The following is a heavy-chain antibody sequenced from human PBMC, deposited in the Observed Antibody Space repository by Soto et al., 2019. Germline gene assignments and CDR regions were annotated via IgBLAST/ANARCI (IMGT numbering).Heavy chain of an antibody. CDR3: ARQRTTLVTQAYFAV. J-gene: IGHJ4*02. CDR1: DDSIGNSSYY. Sequence: SHTCPVTDDSIGNSSYYWGRNRPPPGKGLEWIGSIYYSGSTYNNPSLRSRVSMSIDTSKDQFSLKLKSVTAADTALYFCARQRTTLVTQAYFAVWGPGSLVTVSS. V-gene: IGHV4-39*01. D-gene: IGHD4-17*01. CDR2: IYYSGST.